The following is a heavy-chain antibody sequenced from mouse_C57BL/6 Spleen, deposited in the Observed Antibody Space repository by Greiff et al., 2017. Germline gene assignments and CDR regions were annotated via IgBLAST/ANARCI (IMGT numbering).Heavy chain of an antibody. CDR2: INPNNGGT. V-gene: IGHV1-26*01. CDR1: GYTFTDYY. J-gene: IGHJ4*01. D-gene: IGHD2-12*01. CDR3: ARYDYYYYAMDY. Sequence: VQLQQSGPELVKPGASVKISCKASGYTFTDYYMNWVKQSHGKSLEWIGDINPNNGGTSYNQKFKGKATLTVDKSSSTAYMELRSLTSEDSAVXYCARYDYYYYAMDYWGQGTSVTVSS.